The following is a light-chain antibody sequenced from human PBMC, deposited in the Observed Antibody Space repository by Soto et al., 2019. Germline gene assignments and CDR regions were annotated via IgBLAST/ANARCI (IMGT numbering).Light chain of an antibody. V-gene: IGLV2-14*01. CDR1: SSDIGSYDY. CDR2: AVT. CDR3: SSFTSTSTRL. J-gene: IGLJ7*01. Sequence: QSALTQPASVSGSPGQSITISCTGTSSDIGSYDYVSWYQQHPGKAPNLIIYAVTDRPSGVSIRFSGSKSGNTASLTISGLQAEDEADYYCSSFTSTSTRLFGSGTQLTVL.